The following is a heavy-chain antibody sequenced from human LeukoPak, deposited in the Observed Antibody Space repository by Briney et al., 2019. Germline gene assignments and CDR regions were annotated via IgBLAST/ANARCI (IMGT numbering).Heavy chain of an antibody. J-gene: IGHJ4*02. CDR3: ARGDLLNDSFDY. Sequence: PSETLSLTCTVSGGSISSGGYYWSWIRQHPGKGLEWIGYIYYSGSTYYNPSLKSRVTISVDTSKNQFSLKLSSVNAADTAVYYCARGDLLNDSFDYWGQGTLVTVSS. D-gene: IGHD1-1*01. V-gene: IGHV4-31*03. CDR2: IYYSGST. CDR1: GGSISSGGYY.